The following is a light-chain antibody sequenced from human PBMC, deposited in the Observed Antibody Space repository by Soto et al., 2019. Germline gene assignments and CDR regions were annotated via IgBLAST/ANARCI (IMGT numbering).Light chain of an antibody. J-gene: IGKJ2*01. CDR1: QTLQRSAGKTH. V-gene: IGKV2D-29*01. Sequence: DIVMTQTPLSLSVTPGQPASISCKSSQTLQRSAGKTHLYWYLQKPGQPPQLLISEVSNRFSGVPDKFSGSGSGTDFTLTISRVEAEDVGVYYCMQSIRLPYTFGQGTKLEIK. CDR3: MQSIRLPYT. CDR2: EVS.